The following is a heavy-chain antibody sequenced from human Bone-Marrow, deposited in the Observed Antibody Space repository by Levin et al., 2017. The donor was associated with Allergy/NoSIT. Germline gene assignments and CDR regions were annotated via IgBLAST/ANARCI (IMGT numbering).Heavy chain of an antibody. CDR2: MNPNSGNT. J-gene: IGHJ6*02. V-gene: IGHV1-8*01. CDR3: ARDGIVVVPAATEGGVNYYYGMDV. CDR1: GYTFTSYD. D-gene: IGHD2-2*01. Sequence: ASVKVSCKASGYTFTSYDINWVRQATGQGLEWMGWMNPNSGNTGYAQKFQGRVTMTRNTSISTAYMELSSLRSEDTAVYYCARDGIVVVPAATEGGVNYYYGMDVWGQGTTVTVSS.